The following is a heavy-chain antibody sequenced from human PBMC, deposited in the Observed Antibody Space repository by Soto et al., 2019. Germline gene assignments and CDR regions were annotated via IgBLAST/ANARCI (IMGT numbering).Heavy chain of an antibody. CDR1: GASLSSGGYY. J-gene: IGHJ3*01. Sequence: QVQLQESGPGLAKPSQTLSLTCTVSGASLSSGGYYWTWIRQVPGKALEWIGYIFHTGTTFYNPSLKSRVVMSIENSDNQFSLNLRSVTAADTAVYYCARGLGYDSNGRFLAAFDVWGQGTMVTVSS. V-gene: IGHV4-31*03. CDR2: IFHTGTT. D-gene: IGHD3-22*01. CDR3: ARGLGYDSNGRFLAAFDV.